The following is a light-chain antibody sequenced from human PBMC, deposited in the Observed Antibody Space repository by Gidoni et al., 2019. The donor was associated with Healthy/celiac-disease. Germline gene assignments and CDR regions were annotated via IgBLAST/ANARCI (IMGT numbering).Light chain of an antibody. V-gene: IGKV1-39*01. CDR3: QQSYSTVVT. Sequence: DLQMTQSPSSLSASVGDRVTITCRASQSISSYLNWYQQKPGKAPKLLIFAASSLQSGVPSRFSGSGSGTDFTLTISSLQPEDFATYYCQQSYSTVVTFGQGTKVEIK. CDR2: AAS. CDR1: QSISSY. J-gene: IGKJ1*01.